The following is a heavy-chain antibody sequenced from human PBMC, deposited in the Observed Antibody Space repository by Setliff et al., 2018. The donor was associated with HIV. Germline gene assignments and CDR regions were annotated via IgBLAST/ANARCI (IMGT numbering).Heavy chain of an antibody. CDR1: GYTFTSYA. CDR2: INAGNGNT. CDR3: ARPHVRYNWFDP. J-gene: IGHJ5*02. V-gene: IGHV1-3*01. Sequence: ASAKVSCKASGYTFTSYAMHWVRQAPGQRLEWMGWINAGNGNTKYSQKFQGRVTITRDTSASTAYMELSSLRSEDTAVYYCARPHVRYNWFDPWGQGTLVTVSS.